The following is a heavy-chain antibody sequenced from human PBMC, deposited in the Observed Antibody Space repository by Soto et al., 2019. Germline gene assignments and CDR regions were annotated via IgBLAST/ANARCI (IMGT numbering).Heavy chain of an antibody. V-gene: IGHV1-18*01. CDR1: GYTFTSYG. Sequence: GASGKVSCKASGYTFTSYGIGWVRQAPGQGLEWMGWISAYNGNTNYAQKLQGRVTMTTDTSTSTAYMELRSLRSDDTAVYYCARDTVTPRWYLALWGRGTLVLVSS. CDR3: ARDTVTPRWYLAL. CDR2: ISAYNGNT. J-gene: IGHJ2*01. D-gene: IGHD4-17*01.